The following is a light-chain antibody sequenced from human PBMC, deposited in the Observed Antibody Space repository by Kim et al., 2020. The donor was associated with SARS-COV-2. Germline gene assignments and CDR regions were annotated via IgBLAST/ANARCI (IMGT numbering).Light chain of an antibody. CDR1: QGISSH. J-gene: IGKJ4*01. Sequence: SVGDRVTITCRASQGISSHLAWYQQKPGKAPKLLIYEASTLQSGVPSRFSGSGSGTEFTLTISSLQPEDFATYYCQQLNSYPRLTFGGGTKVEIK. CDR2: EAS. V-gene: IGKV1-9*01. CDR3: QQLNSYPRLT.